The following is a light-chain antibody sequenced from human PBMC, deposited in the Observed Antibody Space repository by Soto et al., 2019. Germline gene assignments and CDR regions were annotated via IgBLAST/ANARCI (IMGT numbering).Light chain of an antibody. Sequence: EIVLTQSPGTLSLSPGERATLSCRASLSVDDRLLAWYQQKLGQAPRLLIHGASTRATGIPDRFSGSGSGTDFTLIISRLGPEDFAVYYCQQYNTSPPTFGQGTRVEIK. CDR3: QQYNTSPPT. CDR1: LSVDDRL. J-gene: IGKJ1*01. V-gene: IGKV3-20*01. CDR2: GAS.